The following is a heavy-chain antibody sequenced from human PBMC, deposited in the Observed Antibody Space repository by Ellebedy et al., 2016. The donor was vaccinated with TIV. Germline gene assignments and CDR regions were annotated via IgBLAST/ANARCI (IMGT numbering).Heavy chain of an antibody. CDR3: TSGVRVPR. CDR1: GFSFSDSA. J-gene: IGHJ4*02. Sequence: GESLKISXTASGFSFSDSAMDWVRQAPGKGLEWVGRIRSRLADYATAYAASVEGRFSVSRDDSKNTVYLQMNSLRSEDTATYYCTSGVRVPRWGQGTLVIVSS. CDR2: IRSRLADYAT. V-gene: IGHV3-73*01.